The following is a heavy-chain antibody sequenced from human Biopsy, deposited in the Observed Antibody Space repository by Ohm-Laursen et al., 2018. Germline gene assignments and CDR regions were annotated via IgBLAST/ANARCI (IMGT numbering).Heavy chain of an antibody. Sequence: SETLSLTCTVSGGSLSTYYWSWIRQPAGKGLKWIGRISSSGSTNYNPSLRSRVTLSMDTSKRQFSLKMSFVTAADTAVYYCARWTPEYDSSRYYLDAFDIWGQGTKVTVSS. D-gene: IGHD3-22*01. V-gene: IGHV4-4*07. J-gene: IGHJ3*02. CDR1: GGSLSTYY. CDR2: ISSSGST. CDR3: ARWTPEYDSSRYYLDAFDI.